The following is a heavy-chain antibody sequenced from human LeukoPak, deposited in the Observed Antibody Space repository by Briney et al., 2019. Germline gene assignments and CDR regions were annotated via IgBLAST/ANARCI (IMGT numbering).Heavy chain of an antibody. D-gene: IGHD1-1*01. CDR1: GFSFSSYE. V-gene: IGHV3-48*03. CDR2: ITSSGTSM. Sequence: GGSLRLSCAASGFSFSSYEMNWVRQAPGKGLEWVSFITSSGTSMFYADSVKGRFTISRDNAKNSLYLQMNRLRAEDTAVYYCARSTTTSLFDYWGQGTLVSVSS. J-gene: IGHJ4*02. CDR3: ARSTTTSLFDY.